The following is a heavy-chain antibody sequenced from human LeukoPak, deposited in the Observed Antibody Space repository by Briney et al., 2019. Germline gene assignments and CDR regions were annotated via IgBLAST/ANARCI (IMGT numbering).Heavy chain of an antibody. D-gene: IGHD6-13*01. CDR1: GFTFSSYA. V-gene: IGHV3-23*01. CDR2: ISGSGTNT. CDR3: AKGSVPIISSSYFDY. J-gene: IGHJ4*02. Sequence: GRSLRLSCAASGFTFSSYAMHWVRQAPGKGLEWVSVISGSGTNTYYADSVKGRFTISRDNSKNTLFLQMHSLRAEDTAVYYCAKGSVPIISSSYFDYWGQGTLVTVSS.